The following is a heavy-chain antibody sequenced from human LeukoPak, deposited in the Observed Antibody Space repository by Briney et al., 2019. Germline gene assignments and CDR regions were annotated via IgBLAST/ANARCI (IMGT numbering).Heavy chain of an antibody. Sequence: GGSLRLSCAASGFTFSDYYMSWIRQAPGKGLEWVSYISSSGSTLYYADSVKGRFTISRDNAKNSLYLQMNSLRAEDTAVYYCAKKSVTDYDYVWGSLDWGQGTLVTVSS. CDR1: GFTFSDYY. V-gene: IGHV3-11*04. D-gene: IGHD3-16*01. J-gene: IGHJ4*02. CDR2: ISSSGSTL. CDR3: AKKSVTDYDYVWGSLD.